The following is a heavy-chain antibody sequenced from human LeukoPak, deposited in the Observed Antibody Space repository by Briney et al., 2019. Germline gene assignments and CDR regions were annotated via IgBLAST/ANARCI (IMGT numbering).Heavy chain of an antibody. Sequence: GGSLRLSCAASGFTFSSHAMHWVRQAPGKGQEWVAVISYDGSNKYYADSVKGRFTISRDNSKNTLYLQMNSLRAEDTAVYYCARDRAVIYDFWSGPLFDPWGQGTLVTVSS. V-gene: IGHV3-30-3*01. CDR2: ISYDGSNK. J-gene: IGHJ5*02. CDR3: ARDRAVIYDFWSGPLFDP. CDR1: GFTFSSHA. D-gene: IGHD3-3*01.